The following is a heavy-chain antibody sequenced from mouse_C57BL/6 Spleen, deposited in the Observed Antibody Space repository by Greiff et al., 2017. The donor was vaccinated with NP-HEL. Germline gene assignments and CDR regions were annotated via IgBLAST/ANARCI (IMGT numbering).Heavy chain of an antibody. CDR2: IYPGDGDT. Sequence: QVQLQQSGPELVKPGASVKISCKASGYAFSSSWINWVKQRPGKGLEWIGRIYPGDGDTNYNGKFKGKATLTADKSSSTAYMQLSSLTSEDSAVYFCARSGGHYYAMDYWGQGTSVTVSS. J-gene: IGHJ4*01. CDR1: GYAFSSSW. D-gene: IGHD3-1*01. V-gene: IGHV1-82*01. CDR3: ARSGGHYYAMDY.